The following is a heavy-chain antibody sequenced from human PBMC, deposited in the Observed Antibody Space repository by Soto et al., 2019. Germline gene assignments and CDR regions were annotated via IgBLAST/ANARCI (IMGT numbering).Heavy chain of an antibody. D-gene: IGHD3-22*01. V-gene: IGHV5-10-1*01. J-gene: IGHJ4*02. CDR1: GYSLAGYW. CDR2: IDPSDSQT. Sequence: GESVKISCNGSGYSLAGYWITWVRQKPGKGLEWMGRIDPSDSQTYYSPSFRGHVTISVTKSITTVFLQWSSLRASDTAMYYCARQIYDSDTGPNFQYYFDSWGQGTPVTVSS. CDR3: ARQIYDSDTGPNFQYYFDS.